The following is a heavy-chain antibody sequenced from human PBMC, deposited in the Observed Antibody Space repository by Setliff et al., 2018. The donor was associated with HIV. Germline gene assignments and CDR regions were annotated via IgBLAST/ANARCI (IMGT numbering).Heavy chain of an antibody. Sequence: PSETLSLTCTVSDSGTYYWSWIRQPAGKGLEWIGRVSSRGDTNYNPSLKSQVTMSVDTSKNQFSLKLTSVTASDTAVYYCASAGSGTRAPPRYWGQGTLVTVSS. V-gene: IGHV4-4*07. CDR3: ASAGSGTRAPPRY. CDR2: VSSRGDT. CDR1: DSGTYY. J-gene: IGHJ4*02. D-gene: IGHD1-1*01.